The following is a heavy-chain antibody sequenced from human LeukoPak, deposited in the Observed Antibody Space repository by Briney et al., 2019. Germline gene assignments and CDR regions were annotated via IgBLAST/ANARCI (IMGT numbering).Heavy chain of an antibody. CDR2: ISGSGGSI. CDR1: GFTFISYA. V-gene: IGHV3-23*01. CDR3: AKDRLGYDSLGKFFDY. J-gene: IGHJ4*02. Sequence: GGSLRLSCAASGFTFISYAMSWVRQAPGKGLEWVSAISGSGGSIYYADSVKDRFTVSRDNSKNTLYLQMNTLRAEAAAVYYCAKDRLGYDSLGKFFDYWGQGTLVTVSS. D-gene: IGHD3-22*01.